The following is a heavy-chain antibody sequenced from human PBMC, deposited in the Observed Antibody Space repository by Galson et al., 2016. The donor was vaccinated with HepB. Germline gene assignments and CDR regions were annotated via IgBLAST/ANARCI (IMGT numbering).Heavy chain of an antibody. Sequence: SVKVSCKASGGTFSSYAISWVRQAPGQGLEWMGGIIPIFGTANYAQKFQGRVTITADESTSTAYMELSSLRSEDTAVYYWARPKDPRSISSFDYWGQGTPVTVSS. CDR2: IIPIFGTA. J-gene: IGHJ4*02. CDR3: ARPKDPRSISSFDY. V-gene: IGHV1-69*13. CDR1: GGTFSSYA. D-gene: IGHD6-13*01.